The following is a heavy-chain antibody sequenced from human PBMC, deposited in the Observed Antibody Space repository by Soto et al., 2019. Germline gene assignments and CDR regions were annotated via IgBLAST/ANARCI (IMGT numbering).Heavy chain of an antibody. CDR3: ARDRGSYGVDV. CDR1: GGSISSGGY. J-gene: IGHJ6*02. Sequence: QVQLQESGPGLVKPSETLSLTCTVSGGSISSGGYWTWVRQPPGKGLGWIGYIYGSGITYYSPSLLSRGSRPLETSKNLFSPKRTSVTAAPTAVCWSARDRGSYGVDVWGQWRTVTVSS. V-gene: IGHV4-31*03. CDR2: IYGSGIT.